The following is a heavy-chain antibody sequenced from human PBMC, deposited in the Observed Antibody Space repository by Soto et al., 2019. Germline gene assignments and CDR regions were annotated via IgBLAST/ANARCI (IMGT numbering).Heavy chain of an antibody. CDR2: IGGSGGRT. CDR1: GFTFSSYA. V-gene: IGHV3-23*01. Sequence: GGSLRLSCAASGFTFSSYAMTWVRQAPGKGLEWVSGIGGSGGRTYYADSVKGRFTISRDNSKNTLFLQMNSLRVNDTAIYFCAKDSHWAIISPTHDYWGHGTLVTVSS. D-gene: IGHD2-2*01. CDR3: AKDSHWAIISPTHDY. J-gene: IGHJ4*01.